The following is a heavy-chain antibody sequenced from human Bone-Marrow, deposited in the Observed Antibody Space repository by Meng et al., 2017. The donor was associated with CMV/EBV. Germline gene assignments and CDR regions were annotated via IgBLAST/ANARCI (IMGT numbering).Heavy chain of an antibody. CDR3: TRHGGYDSSGYYVH. Sequence: GGSPRLSCVASGFTFSGSAMHWVRQASGKGLEWVGRIRSKANSYATAYAASVKGRFTISRDDSKNTAYLQMNSLKTEDTAVYYCTRHGGYDSSGYYVHWGQGTLVTVSS. CDR2: IRSKANSYAT. V-gene: IGHV3-73*01. D-gene: IGHD3-22*01. CDR1: GFTFSGSA. J-gene: IGHJ4*02.